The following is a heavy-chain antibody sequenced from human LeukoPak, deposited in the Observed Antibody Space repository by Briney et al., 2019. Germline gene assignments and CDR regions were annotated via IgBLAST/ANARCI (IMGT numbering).Heavy chain of an antibody. CDR2: IKQDGSEK. J-gene: IGHJ4*02. CDR1: GFTFSRYW. Sequence: GGSLRLSCAASGFTFSRYWMSWVRQAPGKGPEWVANIKQDGSEKYYVDSVKGRFTISRDNAKNSLYLQMNTLRAEDTAVYCCTSPLGADILTGYYGWGQGTLVTVSS. V-gene: IGHV3-7*01. D-gene: IGHD3-9*01. CDR3: TSPLGADILTGYYG.